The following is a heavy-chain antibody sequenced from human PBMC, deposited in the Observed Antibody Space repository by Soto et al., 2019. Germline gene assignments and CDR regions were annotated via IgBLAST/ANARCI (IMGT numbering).Heavy chain of an antibody. CDR3: ARRGRTENWFDP. CDR1: GGSISSYY. Sequence: SETLSLTCTVSGGSISSYYWSWIRQPPGKGLEWIGYIYYSGSTNYNPSLKSRVTISVDTSKNQFSLKLSSVTAADTAVYYCARRGRTENWFDPWGQGTLVTVSS. J-gene: IGHJ5*02. V-gene: IGHV4-59*08. D-gene: IGHD2-21*02. CDR2: IYYSGST.